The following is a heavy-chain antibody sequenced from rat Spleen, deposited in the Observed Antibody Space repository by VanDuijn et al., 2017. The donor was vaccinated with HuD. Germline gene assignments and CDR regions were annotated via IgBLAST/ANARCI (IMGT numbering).Heavy chain of an antibody. CDR3: ARHYYYDGYWFAY. CDR1: GFIFSDYA. Sequence: EVQLVESGGGLLQPGRSLKFSCAASGFIFSDYAMAWVRQAPKKGLEWVATIVNDGRSTYYRDSVKGRFTISRDNAKSTLYLQMDSLRSEDTATYYCARHYYYDGYWFAYWGQGTLVTVSS. V-gene: IGHV5-17*01. J-gene: IGHJ3*01. CDR2: IVNDGRST. D-gene: IGHD1-12*03.